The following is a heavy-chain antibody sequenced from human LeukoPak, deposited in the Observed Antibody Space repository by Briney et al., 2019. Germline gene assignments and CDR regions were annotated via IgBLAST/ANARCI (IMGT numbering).Heavy chain of an antibody. CDR1: GGSVSSSSSY. Sequence: PSETLSLTCTVSGGSVSSSSSYWAWIRQPPGRGLEWIGRVYYSGTTHYNTSLESRATISEDTSRNRFSLMLSSVTAADTAVYYCVRQNSDYYYYYLDVWGEGTTVIVSS. D-gene: IGHD1-7*01. CDR2: VYYSGTT. J-gene: IGHJ6*03. V-gene: IGHV4-39*01. CDR3: VRQNSDYYYYYLDV.